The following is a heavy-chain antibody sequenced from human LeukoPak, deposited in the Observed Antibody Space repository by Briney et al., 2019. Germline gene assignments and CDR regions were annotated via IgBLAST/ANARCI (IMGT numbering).Heavy chain of an antibody. CDR1: GFTFSSYA. V-gene: IGHV3-23*01. Sequence: PGGSLRLSCAASGFTFSSYAMSWVRQAPGKGLEWVSAISGSGGSTYYADSVKGRFTISRDNSKNTLYLQMNSLRAEDTAVYHCAKEFPTGSRGWYSPQSRFAPWGQGTLVTVSS. CDR2: ISGSGGST. CDR3: AKEFPTGSRGWYSPQSRFAP. D-gene: IGHD6-19*01. J-gene: IGHJ5*02.